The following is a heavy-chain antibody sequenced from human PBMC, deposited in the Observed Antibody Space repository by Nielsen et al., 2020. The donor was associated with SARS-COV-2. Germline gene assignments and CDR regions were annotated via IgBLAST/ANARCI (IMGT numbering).Heavy chain of an antibody. D-gene: IGHD3-3*01. CDR2: IKQDGSEK. J-gene: IGHJ4*02. CDR1: GFTFSSYW. Sequence: GGSLRLSCAASGFTFSSYWMSWVRQAPGKGLEWVANIKQDGSEKYYVDSVKGRFTISRDNAKNSLYLQMNSLRAEDTAVYYCARDIPIFGVVGGFDYWGQGTLVTVSS. CDR3: ARDIPIFGVVGGFDY. V-gene: IGHV3-7*01.